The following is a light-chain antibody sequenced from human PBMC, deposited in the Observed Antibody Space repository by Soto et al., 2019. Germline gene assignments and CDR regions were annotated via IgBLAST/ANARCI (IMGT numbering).Light chain of an antibody. CDR3: QQYKNWPRA. V-gene: IGKV3-15*01. J-gene: IGKJ1*01. CDR1: QSVSSN. Sequence: EIVMTQSPVTLSVSPGERATLSCRASQSVSSNLAWYQQKPGQAPRLLIYGASTRATGIPARFSGSGSGTEFNLTISSLQSEDFAVYYCQQYKNWPRAVGQGNKVDIK. CDR2: GAS.